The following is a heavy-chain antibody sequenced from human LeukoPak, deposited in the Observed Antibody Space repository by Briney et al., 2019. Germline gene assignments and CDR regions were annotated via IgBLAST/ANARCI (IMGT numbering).Heavy chain of an antibody. CDR2: IIPIFGTA. CDR1: GGTFSSYA. J-gene: IGHJ4*02. D-gene: IGHD6-19*01. V-gene: IGHV1-69*13. Sequence: ASVKVSXKASGGTFSSYAISWMRQAPGQGLEWMGGIIPIFGTANYAQKFQGRVTITADESTSTAYMELSSLRSEDTAVYYCARGTPSGYSSGWYYYFDYWGQGTLVTVSS. CDR3: ARGTPSGYSSGWYYYFDY.